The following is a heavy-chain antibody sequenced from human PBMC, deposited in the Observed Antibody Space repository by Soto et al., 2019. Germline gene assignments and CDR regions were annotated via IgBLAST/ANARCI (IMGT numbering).Heavy chain of an antibody. CDR3: ARXPARSGYDPLSGYGMDV. CDR2: IFSNDEK. J-gene: IGHJ6*02. V-gene: IGHV2-26*01. Sequence: SGPTLVNPTETLTLTCSVSGFSLSNARMGVSWIRQPPGKALEWLAHIFSNDEKSYSTSLKSRLTISKDTSKSQVVLTMTNMDPVGTATYYCARXPARSGYDPLSGYGMDVWGQGTTVTVSS. CDR1: GFSLSNARMG. D-gene: IGHD5-12*01.